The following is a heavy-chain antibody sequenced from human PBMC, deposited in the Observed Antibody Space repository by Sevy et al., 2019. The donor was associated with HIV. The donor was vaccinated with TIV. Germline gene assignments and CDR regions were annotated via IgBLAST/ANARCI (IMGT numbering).Heavy chain of an antibody. CDR3: ARHPIRSGLGLTGDTTNFDY. CDR1: GYSFTSYW. D-gene: IGHD7-27*01. J-gene: IGHJ4*02. Sequence: GESLKISCKGSGYSFTSYWIGLVRQMPGKGLEWMGIIYPGDSDTRYSPSFQGQVTISADKSISTAYLQWSSLKASDTAMYYCARHPIRSGLGLTGDTTNFDYWGQGTLVTVSS. CDR2: IYPGDSDT. V-gene: IGHV5-51*01.